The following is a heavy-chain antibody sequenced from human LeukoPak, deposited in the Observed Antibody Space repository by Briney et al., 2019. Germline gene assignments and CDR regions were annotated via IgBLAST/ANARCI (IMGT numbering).Heavy chain of an antibody. J-gene: IGHJ4*02. D-gene: IGHD6-13*01. CDR2: IKQDGSEK. V-gene: IGHV3-7*03. Sequence: GGSLRLSCAASGFLFSTYWMSWVRQAPGKGLEWVANIKQDGSEKYFVDSVKGRFTISRDNAKNSLYLQMNSLRAEDTAVYYCARDPGFYSSSWYGTNDYWGQGTLVTVSS. CDR3: ARDPGFYSSSWYGTNDY. CDR1: GFLFSTYW.